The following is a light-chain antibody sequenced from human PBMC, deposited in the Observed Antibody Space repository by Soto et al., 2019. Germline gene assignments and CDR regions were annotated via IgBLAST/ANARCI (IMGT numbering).Light chain of an antibody. Sequence: QSALTQPASVSGCPGQSITISCTGTSSDVGGYKHVSWYQHHPGKAPKLMIYGVSNRPSGVSNRFSGSKSGYTASLTISGLQAEDEADYYCNSQRSSGTRVLGTGTKVTVL. CDR1: SSDVGGYKH. CDR2: GVS. J-gene: IGLJ1*01. V-gene: IGLV2-14*01. CDR3: NSQRSSGTRV.